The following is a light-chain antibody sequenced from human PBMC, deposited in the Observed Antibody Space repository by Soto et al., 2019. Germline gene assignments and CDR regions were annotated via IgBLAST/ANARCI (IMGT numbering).Light chain of an antibody. Sequence: QSVLTQPASLSGPPGQSITISCSGTSRDIGAYNLVSWYQQFPGKAPKLLIYEVRSRPSGISYRFSGSKSGTTASLTISSLLPEDEADYYCSAYTSRSTLVFGGGTKLTVL. J-gene: IGLJ2*01. CDR1: SRDIGAYNL. CDR3: SAYTSRSTLV. V-gene: IGLV2-14*01. CDR2: EVR.